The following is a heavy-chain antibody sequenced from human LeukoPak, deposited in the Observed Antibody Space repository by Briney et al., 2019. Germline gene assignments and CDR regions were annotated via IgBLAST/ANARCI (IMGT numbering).Heavy chain of an antibody. CDR1: GFTFNSNA. CDR2: ISSNGGST. V-gene: IGHV3-64*01. Sequence: GGSLRLSCAASGFTFNSNAMHLFRQAPGKGLEYVSAISSNGGSTYYANSVKGRFTISRDNSKNTLYLQMGSLRAEDMAVYYCARGYCSSTSCYSTAIDYWGQGTLVTVSS. CDR3: ARGYCSSTSCYSTAIDY. D-gene: IGHD2-2*01. J-gene: IGHJ4*02.